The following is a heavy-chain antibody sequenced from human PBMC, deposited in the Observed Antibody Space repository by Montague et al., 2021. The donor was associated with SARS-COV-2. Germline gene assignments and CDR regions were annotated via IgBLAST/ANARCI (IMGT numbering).Heavy chain of an antibody. J-gene: IGHJ6*02. D-gene: IGHD6-19*01. CDR1: GGSISSDV. V-gene: IGHV4-59*01. CDR2: IYNGGSM. Sequence: SETLSLTCSVSGGSISSDVWSWIRLSPGKGLEWNGYIYNGGSMDYNHSLNCQGTISVDTYKNKFSVSLSSVTAADADVYYCAQTSGGVDYYAMDVWGQGITVTVSS. CDR3: AQTSGGVDYYAMDV.